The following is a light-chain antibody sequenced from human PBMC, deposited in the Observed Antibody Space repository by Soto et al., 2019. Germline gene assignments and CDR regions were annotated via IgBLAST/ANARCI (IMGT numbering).Light chain of an antibody. Sequence: QSALTQPASVSGSPGQSITISCTGASSDVGTYNLVSWYQQYPDTAPKLMIYEVTKRPSGVSNRFSGSKSGDTASLTISGLQAEDEADYFCCSYTGSNTWVFGGGTKVTVL. V-gene: IGLV2-23*02. CDR1: SSDVGTYNL. J-gene: IGLJ3*02. CDR2: EVT. CDR3: CSYTGSNTWV.